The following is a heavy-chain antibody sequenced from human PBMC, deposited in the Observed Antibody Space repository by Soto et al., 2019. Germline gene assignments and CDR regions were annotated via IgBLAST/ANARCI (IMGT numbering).Heavy chain of an antibody. V-gene: IGHV1-69*01. CDR2: IIPIFGTA. CDR3: ARGPYGSGSYPLGNWFDP. J-gene: IGHJ5*02. D-gene: IGHD3-10*01. Sequence: QVQLVQSGAEVKKPGSSVKVSCKASGGTFSSYAISWVRQAPGQGLEWMGGIIPIFGTANYAQKFQGRVTITADESTSPAFKGLSSLRSEDTAVDFCARGPYGSGSYPLGNWFDPWGQGTLVTVSS. CDR1: GGTFSSYA.